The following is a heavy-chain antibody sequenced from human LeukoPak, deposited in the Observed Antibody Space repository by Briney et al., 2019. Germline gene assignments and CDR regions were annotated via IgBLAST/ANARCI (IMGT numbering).Heavy chain of an antibody. CDR1: GFTFSSFA. CDR3: EVYVATVTRDAFDI. J-gene: IGHJ3*02. CDR2: ISGSGGST. V-gene: IGHV3-23*01. Sequence: PGGSLRLSCAASGFTFSSFAMSWVRQAPGEGREWVSAISGSGGSTYYADSVKGRFTISRDNSTNTLYLQMNSLRAEDTAVYYCEVYVATVTRDAFDIWGQGTMVTVSS. D-gene: IGHD4-17*01.